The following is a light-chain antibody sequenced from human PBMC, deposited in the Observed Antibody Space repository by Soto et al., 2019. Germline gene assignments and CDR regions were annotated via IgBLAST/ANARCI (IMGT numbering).Light chain of an antibody. V-gene: IGKV1-9*01. Sequence: DIQLTESPSFLCAFVGDTVTITCRASQAMSTYLAWYQQKPGKVPKLLIRSASTLQSGVPPRFSGGGSGTEFTLTITTLQPDDSGIYYCQQLNGYQLAFGGGTNVEIK. CDR3: QQLNGYQLA. J-gene: IGKJ4*01. CDR2: SAS. CDR1: QAMSTY.